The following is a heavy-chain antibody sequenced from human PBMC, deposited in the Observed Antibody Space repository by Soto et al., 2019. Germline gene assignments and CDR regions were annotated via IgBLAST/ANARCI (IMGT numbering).Heavy chain of an antibody. D-gene: IGHD6-6*01. V-gene: IGHV1-18*01. CDR2: VSGYSGHS. Sequence: QVHLVQSGAEVKKPGASVKVSCKASNETLTTYGISWVRQAPGQGLEWMGWVSGYSGHSSSAQEFQDRVIMTTDTSTNTAYMELRSLTSDDSAVYFCARDSSSSGYYYGMNVWRQGTTVTVSS. CDR3: ARDSSSSGYYYGMNV. J-gene: IGHJ6*02. CDR1: NETLTTYG.